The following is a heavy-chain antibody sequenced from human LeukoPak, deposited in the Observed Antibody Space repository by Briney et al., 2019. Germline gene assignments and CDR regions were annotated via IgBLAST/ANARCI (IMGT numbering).Heavy chain of an antibody. CDR2: INPNSGGT. Sequence: GASVKVSCKASGYTFTGYYMHWVRQAPGQGLEWMGRINPNSGGTNYAQKFQGRVTMTRDTSISTAYMELSRLRSDDTAVYYCARSFLSRYCTNGVCWFDYWGQGTLVTVSS. CDR1: GYTFTGYY. D-gene: IGHD2-8*01. J-gene: IGHJ4*02. V-gene: IGHV1-2*06. CDR3: ARSFLSRYCTNGVCWFDY.